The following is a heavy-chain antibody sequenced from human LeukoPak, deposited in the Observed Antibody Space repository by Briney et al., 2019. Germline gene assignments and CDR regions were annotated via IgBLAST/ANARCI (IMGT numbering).Heavy chain of an antibody. Sequence: GRSLRLSCAASGFTFDDYAMHWVRQAPGKGLEGVSGISWNSGSIGYADSVKGRFTISRDNAKNSLYLQMNSLRAEDTALYYCAKVNYDFWSGSPPLDGYYYGMDVWGQGTTVTVSS. CDR1: GFTFDDYA. J-gene: IGHJ6*02. CDR2: ISWNSGSI. D-gene: IGHD3-3*01. CDR3: AKVNYDFWSGSPPLDGYYYGMDV. V-gene: IGHV3-9*01.